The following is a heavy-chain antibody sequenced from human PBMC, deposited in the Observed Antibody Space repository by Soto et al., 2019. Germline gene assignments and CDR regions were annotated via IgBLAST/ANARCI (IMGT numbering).Heavy chain of an antibody. J-gene: IGHJ5*02. CDR3: ARYGADCSSTSCYGYWFDP. V-gene: IGHV4-31*03. D-gene: IGHD2-2*01. CDR2: IYYSGST. Sequence: SETLSLTCTVSGGSISSGGYYWSWIRQHPGKGLEWIGYIYYSGSTYYNPSLKSRVTISVDTSKNQFSLKLSSVTAADTAVYYCARYGADCSSTSCYGYWFDPWGQGTLVTVSS. CDR1: GGSISSGGYY.